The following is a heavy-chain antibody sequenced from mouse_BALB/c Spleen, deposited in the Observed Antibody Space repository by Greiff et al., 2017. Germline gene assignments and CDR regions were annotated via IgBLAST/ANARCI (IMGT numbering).Heavy chain of an antibody. Sequence: DVKLQESGPGLVKPSQSLSLTCTVTGYSITSDYAWNWIRQFPGNKLEWMGYISYSGSTSYNPSLKSRISITRDTSKNQFFLQLNSVTTEDTATYYCARSHYYGSIRLAYWGQGTLVTVSA. D-gene: IGHD1-1*01. CDR1: GYSITSDYA. J-gene: IGHJ3*01. CDR3: ARSHYYGSIRLAY. CDR2: ISYSGST. V-gene: IGHV3-2*02.